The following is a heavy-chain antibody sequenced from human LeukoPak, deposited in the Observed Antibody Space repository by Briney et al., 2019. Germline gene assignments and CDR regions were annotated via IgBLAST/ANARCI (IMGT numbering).Heavy chain of an antibody. D-gene: IGHD1-26*01. CDR2: ISYDGSNK. Sequence: GRSLRLSCAASGFTFSSYAMHWVRQAPGKGLEWVAVISYDGSNKYYADSVKGRFTISRDNSKNTLYLQMNSLRAEDTAVYYCGKDRLLGGSYLSWFDPWGQGTLVTVSS. CDR3: GKDRLLGGSYLSWFDP. V-gene: IGHV3-30-3*01. CDR1: GFTFSSYA. J-gene: IGHJ5*02.